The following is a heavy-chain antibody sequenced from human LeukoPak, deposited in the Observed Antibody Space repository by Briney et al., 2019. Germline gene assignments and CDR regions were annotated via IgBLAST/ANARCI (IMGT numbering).Heavy chain of an antibody. CDR1: GYTFTGYY. CDR2: INPNSGGT. V-gene: IGHV1-2*02. Sequence: ASVKVSCKASGYTFTGYYMHWVRQAPGRGLEWMGWINPNSGGTNYAQKFQGRVTMTRDTSISTAYMELSRLRSDDTAVYYCARDPGYCSGGSCLPNWFDPWGQGTLVTVSS. D-gene: IGHD2-15*01. J-gene: IGHJ5*02. CDR3: ARDPGYCSGGSCLPNWFDP.